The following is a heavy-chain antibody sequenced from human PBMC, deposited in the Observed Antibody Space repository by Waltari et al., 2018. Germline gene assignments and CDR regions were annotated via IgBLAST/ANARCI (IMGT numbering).Heavy chain of an antibody. J-gene: IGHJ5*02. CDR3: ASGTGGSGKS. CDR2: INHSGST. V-gene: IGHV4-34*01. D-gene: IGHD6-19*01. Sequence: QVQLQQWGAGLLKPSETLSLTCAVYGGSFSGYYWSWIRQPPGKGLEWIGEINHSGSTNYNPSLKSRVTISVDTSKNQFSLKLSSVTAADTAVDYCASGTGGSGKSWGQGTLVTVSS. CDR1: GGSFSGYY.